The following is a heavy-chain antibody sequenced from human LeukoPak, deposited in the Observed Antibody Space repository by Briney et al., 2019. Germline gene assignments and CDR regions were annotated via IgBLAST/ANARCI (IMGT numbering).Heavy chain of an antibody. CDR3: ARSIAVAGNYYYYYYGMDV. D-gene: IGHD6-19*01. V-gene: IGHV1-69*01. CDR2: IIPIFGTA. CDR1: GGTFSSYA. J-gene: IGHJ6*02. Sequence: ALVKVSCKASGGTFSSYAISWVRQAPGQGLEWMGGIIPIFGTANYAQKFQGRVTITADESTSTAYMELSSLRSEDTAVYYCARSIAVAGNYYYYYYGMDVWGQGTTVTVSS.